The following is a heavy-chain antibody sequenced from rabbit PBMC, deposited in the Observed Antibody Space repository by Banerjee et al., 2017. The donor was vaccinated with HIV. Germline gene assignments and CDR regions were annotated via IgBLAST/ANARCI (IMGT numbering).Heavy chain of an antibody. CDR1: GFSFSGSYR. J-gene: IGHJ4*01. Sequence: LEESGGDLVEPEGSLTLTCTDSGFSFSGSYRICWVRQAPGKGLEWIACIVAGSGRTLYASWAKGRFTISKTSSTTVTLQMPSLTAADTATYFCAKDGDADISFELWGPGTLVTVS. D-gene: IGHD6-1*01. CDR3: AKDGDADISFEL. V-gene: IGHV1S45*01. CDR2: IVAGSGRT.